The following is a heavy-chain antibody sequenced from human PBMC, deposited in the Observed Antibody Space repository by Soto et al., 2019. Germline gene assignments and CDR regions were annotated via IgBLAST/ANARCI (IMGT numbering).Heavy chain of an antibody. J-gene: IGHJ3*02. D-gene: IGHD2-8*01. CDR3: ARDYCTNGVCYRGAFDI. CDR2: IYYSGST. Sequence: PSETLSLTCTVSGGSISSGGYYWSWIRQHPGKGLEWIGYIYYSGSTYYNPSLKSRVTISVDTSKNQFSLKLSSVTAADTAVYYCARDYCTNGVCYRGAFDIWGQGTMVTVSS. V-gene: IGHV4-31*03. CDR1: GGSISSGGYY.